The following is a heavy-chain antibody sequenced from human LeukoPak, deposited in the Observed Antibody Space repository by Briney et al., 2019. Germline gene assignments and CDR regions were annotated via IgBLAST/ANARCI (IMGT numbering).Heavy chain of an antibody. J-gene: IGHJ4*02. CDR2: ISRSSGFI. V-gene: IGHV3-21*04. D-gene: IGHD2-2*03. Sequence: GGSLRLSCAASGFTFSSYRMNWVRQAPGKGLEWVSSISRSSGFIYYADSVKGRFTVSRDNAKNSLFLQMNSLRVEDTAVYYCARATRNGYDYWGQGTLVTVSS. CDR1: GFTFSSYR. CDR3: ARATRNGYDY.